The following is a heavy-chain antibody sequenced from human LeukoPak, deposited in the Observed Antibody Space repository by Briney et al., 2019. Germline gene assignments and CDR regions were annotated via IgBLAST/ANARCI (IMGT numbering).Heavy chain of an antibody. CDR3: ARGRLEVYTFDI. Sequence: PSETLSLTCAVYGGSFSGYYWSWIRRPPGKGLEWIGEMHYSGATNYNPSLKSRVTTSADPPKNQFSLRLSSVTAADTAAYYCARGRLEVYTFDIWGQGTMVTVSS. CDR1: GGSFSGYY. V-gene: IGHV4-34*01. CDR2: MHYSGAT. J-gene: IGHJ3*02. D-gene: IGHD2-8*02.